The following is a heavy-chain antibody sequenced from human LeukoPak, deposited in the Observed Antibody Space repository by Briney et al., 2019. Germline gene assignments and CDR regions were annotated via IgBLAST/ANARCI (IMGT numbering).Heavy chain of an antibody. J-gene: IGHJ4*02. CDR2: ISSSSYI. CDR3: ARYYGSGVFNYFDY. Sequence: GGSLRLSCAASGFTFSSYSMNWVRQAPGKGLEWVSSISSSSYIYYADSVKGRFTISRDNAKNSLYLQMNGLRAEDTAVYYCARYYGSGVFNYFDYWGQGTLVTVSS. V-gene: IGHV3-21*01. D-gene: IGHD3-10*01. CDR1: GFTFSSYS.